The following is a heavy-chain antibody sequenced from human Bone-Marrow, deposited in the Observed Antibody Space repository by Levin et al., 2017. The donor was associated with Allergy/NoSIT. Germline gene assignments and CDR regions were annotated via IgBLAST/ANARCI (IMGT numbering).Heavy chain of an antibody. CDR1: GFSLTTSGVG. D-gene: IGHD3-3*01. V-gene: IGHV2-5*01. CDR3: AHKRRTISGMVRLNADFDY. Sequence: SGPTLVKPTQTLTLTCTVSGFSLTTSGVGVGWIRQPPGKALEWLAVIYWHEDKRYSPSLKNRLNITKDTAKNQVVLTMTNMDPADTATYFCAHKRRTISGMVRLNADFDYWGQGTLVTVSS. J-gene: IGHJ4*02. CDR2: IYWHEDK.